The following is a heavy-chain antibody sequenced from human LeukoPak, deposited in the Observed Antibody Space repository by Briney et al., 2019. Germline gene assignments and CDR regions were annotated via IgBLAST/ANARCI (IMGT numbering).Heavy chain of an antibody. CDR2: ISGSGGGT. Sequence: GSLRLSCAASGFTFNSYAMSWVRQAPEKGLEWVATISGSGGGTYYADSVKGRFTISRDDSKNTLYLQMNSLRAEDTAVYYCAKDLGRYRNNYFDYWGQGTLVSVSS. CDR3: AKDLGRYRNNYFDY. V-gene: IGHV3-23*01. J-gene: IGHJ4*02. D-gene: IGHD1-26*01. CDR1: GFTFNSYA.